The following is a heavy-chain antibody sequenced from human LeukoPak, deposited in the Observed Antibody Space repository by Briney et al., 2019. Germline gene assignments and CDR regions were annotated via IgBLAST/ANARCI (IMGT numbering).Heavy chain of an antibody. V-gene: IGHV1-2*02. CDR3: AREESSGWYY. Sequence: GASVKVSCKASGYTFTGYYMHWVRQAPGQGLEWMGWINPNSGGTNYAQKFQGRVAMTRDTSISTAYMELSRLRSDDTAVYYCAREESSGWYYWGQGTLVTVSS. J-gene: IGHJ4*02. CDR1: GYTFTGYY. CDR2: INPNSGGT. D-gene: IGHD6-19*01.